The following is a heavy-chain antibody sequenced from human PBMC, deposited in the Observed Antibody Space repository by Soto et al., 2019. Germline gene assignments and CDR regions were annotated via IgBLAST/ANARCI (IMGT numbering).Heavy chain of an antibody. CDR2: ITTHNDNT. J-gene: IGHJ4*02. Sequence: QLVQSGAEVKKPGSSVKVSCKASGYTFISYGIGWVRQAPGQGLEWMGWITTHNDNTNYAQQFQGRVTFTTDTSTSTAYMALRDLTSDDTAVYYCARVYSSGWKGLGYWGQGTLVTVSS. CDR3: ARVYSSGWKGLGY. D-gene: IGHD6-19*01. CDR1: GYTFISYG. V-gene: IGHV1-18*01.